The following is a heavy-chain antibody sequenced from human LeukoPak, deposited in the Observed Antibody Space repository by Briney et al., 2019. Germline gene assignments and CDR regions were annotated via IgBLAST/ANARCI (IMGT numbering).Heavy chain of an antibody. CDR3: ARAPGDASSTSCYVMDY. CDR1: GGSFSDYY. J-gene: IGHJ4*02. CDR2: INHSGST. V-gene: IGHV4-34*01. Sequence: SETLSLTCAVYGGSFSDYYWSWIRQPPGKGLEWIGEINHSGSTNYNPSLKSRVTISVDTSKNQFSLKLSSVTAADTAVYYCARAPGDASSTSCYVMDYWGQGTLVTVSS. D-gene: IGHD2-2*01.